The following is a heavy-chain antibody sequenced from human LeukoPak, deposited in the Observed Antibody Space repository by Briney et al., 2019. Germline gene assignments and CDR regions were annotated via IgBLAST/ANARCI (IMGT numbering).Heavy chain of an antibody. CDR1: GFTFSSYE. D-gene: IGHD3-3*01. CDR2: ISSSGSTI. V-gene: IGHV3-48*03. Sequence: GGSPRLSCAASGFTFSSYEMNWVRQAPGKGLEWVSYISSSGSTIYYADSVKGRFTISRDNAKNSLYLQMNSLRAEDTAVYYCASSYYDFWSGYSLSYCFDYWGQGTLVTVSS. CDR3: ASSYYDFWSGYSLSYCFDY. J-gene: IGHJ4*02.